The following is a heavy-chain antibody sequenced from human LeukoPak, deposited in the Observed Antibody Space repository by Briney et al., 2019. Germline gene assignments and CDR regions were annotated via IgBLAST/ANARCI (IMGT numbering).Heavy chain of an antibody. J-gene: IGHJ6*02. CDR1: GFTFSRTW. V-gene: IGHV3-74*01. Sequence: PGGSLRLSCAASGFTFSRTWMYWVRQAPGKGLVWVSRINSDGSSTTYADSVKGRFTISRDNAKNTAYLQMNSLRGEDTAVYFCARDWHYAMDVWGQGTTVIVSS. CDR2: INSDGSST. CDR3: ARDWHYAMDV.